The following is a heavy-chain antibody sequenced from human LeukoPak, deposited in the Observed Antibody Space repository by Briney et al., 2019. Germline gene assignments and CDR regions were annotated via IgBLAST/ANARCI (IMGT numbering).Heavy chain of an antibody. CDR3: AKENDFWSGYSFEDY. J-gene: IGHJ4*02. Sequence: GGSLRLSCTASGFTFSNYALSWVRQAPGKGLEWVVSGSGANTYYADSVKGRFTISRDNSKNTLYLQMNSLRAEDTAVYYCAKENDFWSGYSFEDYWGQGTLVTVSS. CDR2: SGSGANT. CDR1: GFTFSNYA. D-gene: IGHD3-3*01. V-gene: IGHV3-23*01.